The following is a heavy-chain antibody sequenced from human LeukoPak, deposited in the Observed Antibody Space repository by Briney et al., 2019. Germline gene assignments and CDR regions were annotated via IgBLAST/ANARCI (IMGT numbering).Heavy chain of an antibody. CDR3: ARVARGVSSYYYYGMDV. D-gene: IGHD3-10*01. V-gene: IGHV4-59*01. J-gene: IGHJ6*02. CDR2: IYYSGST. Sequence: SETLSLTCTVSGGSISSYYWSWLRQPPGKGLEWIGYIYYSGSTNYNPSLKSRVTISVDTSKNQFSLKLSSVTAADTAVHYCARVARGVSSYYYYGMDVWGQGTTVTVSS. CDR1: GGSISSYY.